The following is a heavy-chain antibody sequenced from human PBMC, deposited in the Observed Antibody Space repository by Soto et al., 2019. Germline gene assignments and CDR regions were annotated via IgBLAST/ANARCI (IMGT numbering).Heavy chain of an antibody. D-gene: IGHD6-19*01. CDR3: ARARDFYNGGWYSDYFDY. V-gene: IGHV3-7*01. Sequence: GGSLRLSCAASGFTFSSYWLSWVRQDPAKGLAWLANIKEHGSDTYYVDSVKGRFTISSDNAKNFLYLQMSSLSADATAVYYCARARDFYNGGWYSDYFDYWGQGTLVTVSS. CDR1: GFTFSSYW. CDR2: IKEHGSDT. J-gene: IGHJ4*01.